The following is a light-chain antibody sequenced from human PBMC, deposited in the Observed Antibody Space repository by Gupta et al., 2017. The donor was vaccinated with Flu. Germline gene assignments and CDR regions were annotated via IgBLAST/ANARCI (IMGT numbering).Light chain of an antibody. V-gene: IGKV1-5*03. CDR2: KAS. CDR3: QHESCSSYT. J-gene: IGKJ2*01. Sequence: DIQMTQSPSTLSASVGDRVTITCRASQNINKWLAWYQQKPGKAPSLLIYKASTVETGVPSRFSGSGSGTEFTLTISSLQPDDFATYYCQHESCSSYTFGQGTKMDIK. CDR1: QNINKW.